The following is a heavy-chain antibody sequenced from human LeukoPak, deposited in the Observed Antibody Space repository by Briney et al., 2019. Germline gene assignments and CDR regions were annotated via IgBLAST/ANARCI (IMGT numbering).Heavy chain of an antibody. Sequence: ASVKVSCKASGYTFTSYGISWVRQAPGQGLEWMGWISAYNGNTNYAQKLQGRVTMTTDTSTSTAYMELRSLRSDDTAVCYCARDEPITGTTSHADYWGQGTLVTVSS. V-gene: IGHV1-18*01. CDR1: GYTFTSYG. CDR3: ARDEPITGTTSHADY. J-gene: IGHJ4*02. CDR2: ISAYNGNT. D-gene: IGHD1-7*01.